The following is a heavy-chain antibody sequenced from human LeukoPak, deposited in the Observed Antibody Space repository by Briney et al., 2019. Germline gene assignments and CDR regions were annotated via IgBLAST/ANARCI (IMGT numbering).Heavy chain of an antibody. CDR2: IYYSGST. CDR1: GGSISSHY. D-gene: IGHD3-9*01. Sequence: SETLSLTCTVSGGSISSHYWSWIRQPPGKGLEWIGYIYYSGSTNYNPSLKSRVTISVDTSKNQFSLKLSSVTAADTAVYYCARDSKTGYAYYYYYYGMDVWGQGTTVTVSS. CDR3: ARDSKTGYAYYYYYYGMDV. V-gene: IGHV4-59*11. J-gene: IGHJ6*02.